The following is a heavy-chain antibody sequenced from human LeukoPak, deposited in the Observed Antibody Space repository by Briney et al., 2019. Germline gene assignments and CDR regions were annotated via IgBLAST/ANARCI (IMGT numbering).Heavy chain of an antibody. D-gene: IGHD4-17*01. CDR1: GGTFSSYA. CDR2: IIPVYGAP. CDR3: ASKYGDYAPYHFDN. V-gene: IGHV1-69*05. J-gene: IGHJ4*02. Sequence: SVKVSCKASGGTFSSYAISWVRQAPGQGLEWMGRIIPVYGAPKFAQKFQGRVTITTDESTRTAYMELSSLRSEDTAVYYCASKYGDYAPYHFDNWGQGTLVTVSS.